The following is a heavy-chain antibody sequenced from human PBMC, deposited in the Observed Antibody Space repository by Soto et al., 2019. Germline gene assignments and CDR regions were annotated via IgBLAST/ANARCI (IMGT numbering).Heavy chain of an antibody. CDR1: GFTFSNAW. D-gene: IGHD2-8*01. CDR2: IKSKTDGGTT. Sequence: GGSLRLSCAASGFTFSNAWMSWVRQAPGKGLEWVGRIKSKTDGGTTDYAAPVKGRFTISRDDSKNTLYLQMNSLKTEDTAVYYCTTGGYCTNGVCYSDAFDIWGQGTMVTVSS. J-gene: IGHJ3*02. CDR3: TTGGYCTNGVCYSDAFDI. V-gene: IGHV3-15*01.